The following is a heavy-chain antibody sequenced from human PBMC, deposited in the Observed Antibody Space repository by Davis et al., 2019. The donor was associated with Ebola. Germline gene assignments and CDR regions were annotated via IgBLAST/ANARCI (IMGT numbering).Heavy chain of an antibody. CDR2: ISSSSSYI. J-gene: IGHJ4*02. Sequence: GESLKISCAASGFTFSSYSMNWVRQAPGKGLEWVSSISSSSSYIYYADSVKGRFTISRDNAKNSLYLQMNSLRAEDTAVYYCARDKGRWLQLYYFDYWGQGTLVTVSS. CDR3: ARDKGRWLQLYYFDY. V-gene: IGHV3-21*01. CDR1: GFTFSSYS. D-gene: IGHD5-24*01.